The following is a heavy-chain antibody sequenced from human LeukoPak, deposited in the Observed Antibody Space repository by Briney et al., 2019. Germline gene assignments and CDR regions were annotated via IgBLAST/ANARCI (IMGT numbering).Heavy chain of an antibody. Sequence: PSETLSLTCTVSGGSISSSSYYWGWIRQPPGKGLEWIGSIYHSGSTYYNPSLRSRVTISVDTSKNQFSLKLSSVTAADTAVYYCARETNPYYFDYWGQGTLVTVSS. V-gene: IGHV4-39*07. CDR3: ARETNPYYFDY. CDR2: IYHSGST. J-gene: IGHJ4*02. CDR1: GGSISSSSYY.